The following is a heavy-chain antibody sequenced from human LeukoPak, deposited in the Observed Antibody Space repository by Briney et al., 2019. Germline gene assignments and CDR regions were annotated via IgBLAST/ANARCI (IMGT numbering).Heavy chain of an antibody. CDR3: ARGYSRDWGLQYFQH. D-gene: IGHD6-19*01. J-gene: IGHJ1*01. Sequence: SETLSLTCTVSGGSISNYYWSWIRQPPGKGLEWIGYIYSSGSTSYNPSLKSRVTMSVDTSKNQFSLKLNSVTAADTAVYHCARGYSRDWGLQYFQHWGQGTLVNVSS. CDR2: IYSSGST. V-gene: IGHV4-59*01. CDR1: GGSISNYY.